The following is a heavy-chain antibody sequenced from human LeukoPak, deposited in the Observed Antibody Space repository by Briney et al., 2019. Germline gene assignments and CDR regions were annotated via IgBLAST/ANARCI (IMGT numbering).Heavy chain of an antibody. J-gene: IGHJ4*02. Sequence: PSETLSLTCTVSGGSIGSSSYYWGWIRQPPGKGLEWIGNIYYSGSTYYNPSLKSRVTISVDTSKNQFSLKLSSVTAADTAVYYCATGKDIVVVVAATLEYWGQGTLVTVSS. D-gene: IGHD2-15*01. CDR1: GGSIGSSSYY. V-gene: IGHV4-39*01. CDR2: IYYSGST. CDR3: ATGKDIVVVVAATLEY.